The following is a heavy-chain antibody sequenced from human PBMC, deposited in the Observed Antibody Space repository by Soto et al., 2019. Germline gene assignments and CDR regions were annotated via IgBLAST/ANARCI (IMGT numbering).Heavy chain of an antibody. CDR2: VHISGHS. CDR3: ARVRQGCSDNNCYFDP. Sequence: PSETLSLTCTLSGGSVRAPDWWNWVRQSPDKGLEWIAEVHISGHSNYNPSLRSRVSVSIDSSKNQFYLNLNSVTAADTAIYYCARVRQGCSDNNCYFDPWGQGTQVTVYS. J-gene: IGHJ5*01. V-gene: IGHV4-4*02. D-gene: IGHD1-1*01. CDR1: GGSVRAPDW.